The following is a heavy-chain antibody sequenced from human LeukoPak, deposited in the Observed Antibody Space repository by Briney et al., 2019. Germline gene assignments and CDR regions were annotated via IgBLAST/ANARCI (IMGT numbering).Heavy chain of an antibody. CDR2: IFGGGDRK. D-gene: IGHD6-13*01. Sequence: GGSLRLSCAASGFTFSNYAMAWVRQAPGKGLEWVSSIFGGGDRKYDADSVKGRFTISRDTSKTTLYLQMNSMRADDTAVFYFVRDTRQHLFDYWGQGTLVTVSS. J-gene: IGHJ4*02. CDR1: GFTFSNYA. V-gene: IGHV3-23*01. CDR3: VRDTRQHLFDY.